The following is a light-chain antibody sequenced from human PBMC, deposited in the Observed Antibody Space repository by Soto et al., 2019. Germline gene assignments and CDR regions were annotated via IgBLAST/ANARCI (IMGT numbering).Light chain of an antibody. Sequence: QSALTQPASVSGSPGQSITISCSGTSNDVGGYTLVSWYQQHPDKAPKLMIYEGSKRPSGVSNRFSGSKSGNTASLTISGLQAEDEADYYCCAYAGSTTYVFGTGTKVTVL. CDR1: SNDVGGYTL. J-gene: IGLJ1*01. V-gene: IGLV2-23*01. CDR3: CAYAGSTTYV. CDR2: EGS.